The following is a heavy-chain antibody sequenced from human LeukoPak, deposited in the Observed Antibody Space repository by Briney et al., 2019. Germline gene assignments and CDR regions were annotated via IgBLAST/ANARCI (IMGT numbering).Heavy chain of an antibody. Sequence: GGSLRLSCEASGFSSNSGMYGVRQAPGKGLEWVAFISYDGSNAYYGDSVKGRFSISRDDSKNTLYLQMNSLRAEDTAVYYCAKDLNSRWSLDYWGQGTLVTVSS. J-gene: IGHJ4*02. CDR2: ISYDGSNA. CDR1: GFSSNSG. V-gene: IGHV3-30*18. D-gene: IGHD2/OR15-2a*01. CDR3: AKDLNSRWSLDY.